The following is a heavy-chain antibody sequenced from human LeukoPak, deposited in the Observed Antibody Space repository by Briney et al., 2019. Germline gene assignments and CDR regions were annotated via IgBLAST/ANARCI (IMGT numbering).Heavy chain of an antibody. CDR3: ARVGGTGGGNWFDP. CDR1: GGSISSHY. V-gene: IGHV4-59*11. Sequence: SETLSLTCTVSGGSISSHYWSWIRQPPGKGLEWIGYIYYSGSTNYTPSLKSRVTISVDTSKNQFSLKLSSVTAADTAVYYCARVGGTGGGNWFDPWGQGTLVTVYS. CDR2: IYYSGST. J-gene: IGHJ5*02. D-gene: IGHD2-15*01.